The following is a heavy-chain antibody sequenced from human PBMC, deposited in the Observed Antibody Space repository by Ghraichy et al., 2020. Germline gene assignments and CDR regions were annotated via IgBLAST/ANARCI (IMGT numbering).Heavy chain of an antibody. D-gene: IGHD1-26*01. CDR2: ISSSSSYI. CDR3: ARLHSIVGAPGGY. CDR1: GFTFSSYS. Sequence: GESLNISCAASGFTFSSYSMNWVRQAPGKGLEWVSSISSSSSYIYYADSVKGRFTISRDNAKNSLYLQMNSLRAEDTAVYYCARLHSIVGAPGGYWGQGTLVTVSS. J-gene: IGHJ4*02. V-gene: IGHV3-21*01.